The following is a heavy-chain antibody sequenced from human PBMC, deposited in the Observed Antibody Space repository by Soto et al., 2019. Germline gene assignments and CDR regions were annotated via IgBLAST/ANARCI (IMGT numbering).Heavy chain of an antibody. D-gene: IGHD2-15*01. J-gene: IGHJ6*02. V-gene: IGHV1-69*13. CDR2: IIPIFGTT. CDR1: GGTFSSYA. CDR3: ARGVSADFYYYYSMDV. Sequence: SVKVSCKASGGTFSSYAISWVRQAPGQGLEWMGGIIPIFGTTNSAQKFQGRVTITADESTSTAYMELSSLRSEDTAVYYCARGVSADFYYYYSMDVWGQGTTVTVSS.